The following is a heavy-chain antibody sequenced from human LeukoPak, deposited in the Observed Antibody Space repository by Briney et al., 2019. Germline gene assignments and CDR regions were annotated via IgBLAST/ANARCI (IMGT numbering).Heavy chain of an antibody. J-gene: IGHJ4*02. D-gene: IGHD2-15*01. V-gene: IGHV5-51*01. CDR1: GYSFTSYW. Sequence: GESLKISCKGSGYSFTSYWIAWVRQMPGKGLEWMGIIYPGDSDTRYSPSFQGQVTFSADKSISTAYPQWSSLKTSDTAIYYCARESGRVSDYWGQGTLVTVSS. CDR3: ARESGRVSDY. CDR2: IYPGDSDT.